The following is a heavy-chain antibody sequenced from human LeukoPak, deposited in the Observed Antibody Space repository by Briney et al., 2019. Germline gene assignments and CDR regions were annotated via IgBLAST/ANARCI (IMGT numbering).Heavy chain of an antibody. V-gene: IGHV3-30*03. J-gene: IGHJ4*02. D-gene: IGHD3-3*01. CDR1: GFTFSSYG. Sequence: GGSLRLSCAASGFTFSSYGIHWVRQAPGKGLEWVAVISYDGSNKYYADSVKGRFTISRDNSKNTLYLQMNSLRAEDTAVYYCARDYYDFWAVNFDYWGQGTLVTVSS. CDR3: ARDYYDFWAVNFDY. CDR2: ISYDGSNK.